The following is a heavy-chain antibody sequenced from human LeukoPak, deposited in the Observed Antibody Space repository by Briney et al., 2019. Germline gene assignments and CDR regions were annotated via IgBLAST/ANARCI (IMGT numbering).Heavy chain of an antibody. V-gene: IGHV3-74*01. D-gene: IGHD3-22*01. CDR2: INSDGSSS. Sequence: GGSLRLSCAGSGFTFSRYWMHWVRQAPGKGLVWVSRINSDGSSSSYADSVKGRFTISRDNARNTLYLEMNSLRAEDTAVYYCASVGSSYDSPDYYYDHWGQGTLVTVSS. CDR3: ASVGSSYDSPDYYYDH. CDR1: GFTFSRYW. J-gene: IGHJ4*02.